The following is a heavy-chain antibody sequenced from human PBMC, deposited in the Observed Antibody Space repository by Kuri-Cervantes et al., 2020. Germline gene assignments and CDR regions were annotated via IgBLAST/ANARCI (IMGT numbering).Heavy chain of an antibody. CDR3: ARDRDYFDY. CDR1: GFTFSSYA. Sequence: GESLKISCAASGFTFSSYAMHWVRQAPGKGLEWVAVISYDGSNKYYAASVKGRFTISRDNSKNTLYLQMNSLRAEDTAVYYCARDRDYFDYWGQGTLVTVSS. V-gene: IGHV3-30*14. J-gene: IGHJ4*02. D-gene: IGHD3-10*01. CDR2: ISYDGSNK.